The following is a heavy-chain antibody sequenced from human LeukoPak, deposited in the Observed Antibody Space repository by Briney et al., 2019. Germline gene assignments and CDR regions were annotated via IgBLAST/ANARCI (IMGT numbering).Heavy chain of an antibody. CDR3: ARGVATNY. D-gene: IGHD5-12*01. CDR2: ISAYNGNT. V-gene: IGHV1-18*01. Sequence: ASVKVSCKASGYTFTSYGISWVRQAPGQGLEWMGWISAYNGNTNYAQKFQGRVTITRNTSISTAFLELSSLRSEDTAVYYCARGVATNYWGQGTLVTVSS. CDR1: GYTFTSYG. J-gene: IGHJ4*02.